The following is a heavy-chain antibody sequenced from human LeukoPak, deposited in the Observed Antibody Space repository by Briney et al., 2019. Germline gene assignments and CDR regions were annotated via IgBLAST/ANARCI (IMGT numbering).Heavy chain of an antibody. CDR2: IRYDGSKK. D-gene: IGHD3-22*01. J-gene: IGHJ3*02. CDR1: GFTFSSHG. V-gene: IGHV3-30*02. Sequence: GGSLRLSCAASGFTFSSHGMHWVRQAPGKVLEWVAFIRYDGSKKYYADFVKGRFTIARDNYKNTLYLQMNSLRAEDTAVYYCAKGLLTTHYYDSSGYTRFNDAFDIWGQGTMVTVSS. CDR3: AKGLLTTHYYDSSGYTRFNDAFDI.